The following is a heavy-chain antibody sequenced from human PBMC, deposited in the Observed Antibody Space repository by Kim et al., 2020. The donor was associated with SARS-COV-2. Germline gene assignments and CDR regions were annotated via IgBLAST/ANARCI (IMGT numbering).Heavy chain of an antibody. D-gene: IGHD3-22*01. CDR1: GFIFSDSA. J-gene: IGHJ3*02. CDR3: IRSSTTYYYDSSGYWFDAFDI. CDR2: IRSKAYSYAT. V-gene: IGHV3-73*01. Sequence: GGSLRLSCAASGFIFSDSAMHWVRQPSGKGLEWVGRIRSKAYSYATAYTASVQGRFTISRDDSKDTAYLQMNSLKTEDTAVYYCIRSSTTYYYDSSGYWFDAFDIWGQGTMVTVSS.